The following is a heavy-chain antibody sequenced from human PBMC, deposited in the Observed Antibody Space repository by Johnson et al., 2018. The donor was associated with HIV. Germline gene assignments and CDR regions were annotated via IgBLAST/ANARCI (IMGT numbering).Heavy chain of an antibody. CDR2: ISGSGGST. Sequence: QVQLVESGGDVVQPGRSLRLSCAASGFTFSNYAIHWVRQAPGKGLEWVSGISGSGGSTGYADSVKGRFTISRDNSENTLYLQMNSLRAEDTAVYYCARDGAGTGEGLDAFDIWGQGTMVTVSS. D-gene: IGHD7-27*01. CDR1: GFTFSNYA. J-gene: IGHJ3*02. CDR3: ARDGAGTGEGLDAFDI. V-gene: IGHV3-NL1*01.